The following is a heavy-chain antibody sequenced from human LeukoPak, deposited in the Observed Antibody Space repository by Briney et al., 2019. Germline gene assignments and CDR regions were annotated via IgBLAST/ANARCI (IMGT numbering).Heavy chain of an antibody. CDR1: GGTFSNYA. CDR2: MNPNSGNT. J-gene: IGHJ6*03. V-gene: IGHV1-8*02. Sequence: ASVKVSCKASGGTFSNYAISWVRQATGQGLEWMGWMNPNSGNTGYAQKFQGRVTMTRNTSISTAYMELSSLRSEDTAVYYCARIGCSSTSCYAGDYYYYYYMDVWGKGTTVTISS. D-gene: IGHD2-2*01. CDR3: ARIGCSSTSCYAGDYYYYYYMDV.